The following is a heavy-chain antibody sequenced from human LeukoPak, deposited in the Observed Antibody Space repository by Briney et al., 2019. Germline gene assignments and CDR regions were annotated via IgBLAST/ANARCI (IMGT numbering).Heavy chain of an antibody. CDR3: AKDSNRYSSSSGLDY. V-gene: IGHV3-9*01. Sequence: GRSLRLSCAASGFTFDDYAMHWVRQAPGKGLEWVSGISWNSGSIGYADSVKGRFTISRDNAKNSLYLQMNSLRAEDTALYYCAKDSNRYSSSSGLDYWGQGTLVTVSS. CDR1: GFTFDDYA. D-gene: IGHD6-6*01. CDR2: ISWNSGSI. J-gene: IGHJ4*02.